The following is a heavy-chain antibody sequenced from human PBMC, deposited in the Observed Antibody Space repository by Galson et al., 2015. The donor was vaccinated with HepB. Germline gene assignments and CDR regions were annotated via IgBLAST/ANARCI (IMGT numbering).Heavy chain of an antibody. CDR1: GFTFSSYA. D-gene: IGHD3-10*01. V-gene: IGHV3-23*01. CDR2: ISGSGGST. Sequence: SLRLSCAASGFTFSSYAMSWVRQAPGKGLEWVSAISGSGGSTYYADSVKGRFTISRDNSKNTLYLQMNSLRAEDTAVYYCTRGRPDPTITMVRGVIIPARPNGYWGQGTLVTVSS. CDR3: TRGRPDPTITMVRGVIIPARPNGY. J-gene: IGHJ4*02.